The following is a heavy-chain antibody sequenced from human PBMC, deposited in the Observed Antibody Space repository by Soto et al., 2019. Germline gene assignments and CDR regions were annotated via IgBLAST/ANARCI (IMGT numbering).Heavy chain of an antibody. CDR1: GFTFSLYS. D-gene: IGHD3-10*01. CDR3: ARAVTWGLDV. V-gene: IGHV3-48*02. J-gene: IGHJ6*02. Sequence: EVQLVESGGGLVQPGGSLRLSCAASGFTFSLYSMSWVRQAPGKGLEWVSYISRSSTGIHYADSVKGRFTISRDDATNSMNPQMNSLGDGDTAVYYCARAVTWGLDVLGQGTTVSISS. CDR2: ISRSSTGI.